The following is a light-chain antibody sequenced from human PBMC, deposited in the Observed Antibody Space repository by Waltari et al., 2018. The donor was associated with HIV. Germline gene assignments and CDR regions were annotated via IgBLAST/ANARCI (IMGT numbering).Light chain of an antibody. V-gene: IGLV6-57*01. CDR2: EDD. CDR3: QSYDSNTRN. J-gene: IGLJ1*01. Sequence: FTLTQPRSVSESPGKTVTISCTRSSGSIGSNYVQWYQQRPGSSPTTVIYEDDQRPSVVPGRFSRSIDRSSNSASLTISGLMTEDEAEYYRQSYDSNTRNFGTGTKVTVL. CDR1: SGSIGSNY.